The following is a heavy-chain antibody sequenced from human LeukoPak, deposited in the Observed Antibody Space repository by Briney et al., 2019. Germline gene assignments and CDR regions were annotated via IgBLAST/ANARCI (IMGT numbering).Heavy chain of an antibody. Sequence: SETLSLTCAVYGGSFSGYYWSWIRQPPGKGLEWIGEINHSGGTNYNPSLKSRVTISVDTSKNQFSLKLSSVTAADTAVYYCARYSYGSKGWDYWGQGTLVTVSS. J-gene: IGHJ4*02. V-gene: IGHV4-34*01. D-gene: IGHD5-18*01. CDR2: INHSGGT. CDR1: GGSFSGYY. CDR3: ARYSYGSKGWDY.